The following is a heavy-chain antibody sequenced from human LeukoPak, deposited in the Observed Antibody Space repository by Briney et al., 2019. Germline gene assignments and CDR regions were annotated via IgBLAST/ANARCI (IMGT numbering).Heavy chain of an antibody. D-gene: IGHD2-2*01. CDR1: GGSISSGGYS. V-gene: IGHV4-30-2*01. Sequence: SQTLSLTCAVSGGSISSGGYSWSWIRQPPGKGLEWIGYICHSGSTYYNPSLKSRVTISVDRSKNQFSLKLSSVTAADTAVYYCARNQYCSSTSCLWFDPWGQGTLVTVSS. CDR2: ICHSGST. CDR3: ARNQYCSSTSCLWFDP. J-gene: IGHJ5*02.